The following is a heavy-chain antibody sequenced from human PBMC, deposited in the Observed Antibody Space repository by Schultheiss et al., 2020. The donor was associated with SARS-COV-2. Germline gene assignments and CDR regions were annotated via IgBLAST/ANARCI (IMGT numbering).Heavy chain of an antibody. CDR2: IWYDGSNK. D-gene: IGHD3-10*01. Sequence: GGSLRLSCAASGFTFSNAWMNWVRQAPGKGLEWVAVIWYDGSNKYYADSVKGRFTISRDNSKNTLYLQMNSLRAEDTAVYYCARVVRGVIPAGMDVWGQGTTVTVSS. CDR1: GFTFSNAW. J-gene: IGHJ6*02. V-gene: IGHV3-33*08. CDR3: ARVVRGVIPAGMDV.